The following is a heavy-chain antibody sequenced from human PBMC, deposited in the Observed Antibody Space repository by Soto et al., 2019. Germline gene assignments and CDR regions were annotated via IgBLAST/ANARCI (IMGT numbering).Heavy chain of an antibody. Sequence: ASVKVSCKASGYTFTSYEIHRVRQAPGQRLEWMGWISAANGSTKYSQKFQDRLTITRDTSASTAYMELSGLRSEDTAMFYCARAYCSRTSCLSPFDFWGQGTLVTVSS. V-gene: IGHV1-3*01. D-gene: IGHD2-2*01. CDR1: GYTFTSYE. CDR2: ISAANGST. CDR3: ARAYCSRTSCLSPFDF. J-gene: IGHJ4*02.